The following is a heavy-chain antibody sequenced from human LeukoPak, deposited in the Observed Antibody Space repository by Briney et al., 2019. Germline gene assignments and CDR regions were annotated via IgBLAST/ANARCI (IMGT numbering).Heavy chain of an antibody. V-gene: IGHV3-66*03. D-gene: IGHD3/OR15-3a*01. J-gene: IGHJ5*02. CDR3: ARDRAALQDWVEFDP. CDR1: GFRVSDYY. Sequence: GGSLRLSCAVSGFRVSDYYISWVRQAPGKGLEWVGLIRDSGEAFYADFVRGRFAISRDESENTLYLQMNSLRVEDTAIYFCARDRAALQDWVEFDPWGQGTPVIVSS. CDR2: IRDSGEA.